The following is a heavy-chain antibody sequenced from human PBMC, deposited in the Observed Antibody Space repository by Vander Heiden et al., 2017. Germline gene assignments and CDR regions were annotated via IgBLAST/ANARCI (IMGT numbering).Heavy chain of an antibody. Sequence: QVQLVESGGGVVQPGRSLSLSCAASGFTFSSYAMHWVRQAPGKGLEWLAVISYDGSNKYYADSVKGRFTISRDNSKNTLYLQMNSLRAEDTAVYYCARDILMATIIWGQGTLVTVSS. CDR1: GFTFSSYA. CDR2: ISYDGSNK. D-gene: IGHD5-12*01. J-gene: IGHJ4*02. CDR3: ARDILMATII. V-gene: IGHV3-30*04.